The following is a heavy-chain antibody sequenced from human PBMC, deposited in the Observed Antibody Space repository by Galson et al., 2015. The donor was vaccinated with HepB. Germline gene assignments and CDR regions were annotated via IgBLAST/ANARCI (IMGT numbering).Heavy chain of an antibody. D-gene: IGHD6-13*01. Sequence: SVKVSCKASGGTFSSYAISWVRQAPGQGLEWMGRIIPILGITNYAQKFQGRVTITADKSTSTTYMELSSLRSEDTAVYYCASLDSGSPFDAFDIWGQGTMVTVSS. V-gene: IGHV1-69*04. CDR2: IIPILGIT. CDR1: GGTFSSYA. CDR3: ASLDSGSPFDAFDI. J-gene: IGHJ3*02.